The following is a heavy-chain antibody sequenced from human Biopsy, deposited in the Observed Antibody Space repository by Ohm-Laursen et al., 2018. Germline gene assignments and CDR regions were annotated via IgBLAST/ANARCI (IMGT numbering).Heavy chain of an antibody. CDR2: ISETSSHI. CDR3: ARDSSRRAREGGMDV. J-gene: IGHJ6*02. CDR1: GFSVSSYD. V-gene: IGHV3-21*01. D-gene: IGHD6-6*01. Sequence: SLRLSCAAFGFSVSSYDMNWVRQAPGKGLEWISYISETSSHIYDADSVRGRFTVARDIAKNSLYLQLNSPRVEDTAVYYCARDSSRRAREGGMDVWGQGTTVTVSS.